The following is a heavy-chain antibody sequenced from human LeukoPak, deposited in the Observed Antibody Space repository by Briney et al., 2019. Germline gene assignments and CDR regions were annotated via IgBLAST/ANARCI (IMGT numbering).Heavy chain of an antibody. J-gene: IGHJ3*02. CDR3: TRDCSGGSCWGDAFDI. CDR2: IRSKAYGGTT. V-gene: IGHV3-49*04. CDR1: GFTFGDYA. Sequence: GGSLRLSCIASGFTFGDYAMSWVRQAPGKGLEWVGFIRSKAYGGTTEYAASVKSRFSISRDDSKSIAYLQMNSLRTEDTAVFYCTRDCSGGSCWGDAFDIWGQGTMVTVSS. D-gene: IGHD2-15*01.